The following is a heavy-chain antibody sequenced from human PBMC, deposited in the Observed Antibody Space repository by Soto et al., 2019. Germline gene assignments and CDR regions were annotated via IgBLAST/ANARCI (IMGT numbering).Heavy chain of an antibody. CDR1: GFTFTNYA. CDR2: ITSSGGGT. D-gene: IGHD6-6*01. J-gene: IGHJ4*02. CDR3: AKVVDRASTN. Sequence: GGSLRLSCAASGFTFTNYAMIWVRQAPGKGLEWVSSITSSGGGTFYADSGKGRFTISRDDSKNTLYLQMNNVRAEDTAVYYCAKVVDRASTNWGQGILVTVSS. V-gene: IGHV3-23*01.